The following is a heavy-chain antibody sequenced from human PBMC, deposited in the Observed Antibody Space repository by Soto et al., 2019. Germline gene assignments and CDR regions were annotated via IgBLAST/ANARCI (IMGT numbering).Heavy chain of an antibody. V-gene: IGHV4-31*03. J-gene: IGHJ4*02. CDR1: GGPISSGDYY. Sequence: SETLSLTCNVSGGPISSGDYYWSWIRLHPGKGLEWIGYIYHNGNTHYNPSLKSRVTISLDTSKNQFSLNLSSVTAADTAVYYCASEGSESYSFDHWGQGALVTVSS. D-gene: IGHD3-10*01. CDR3: ASEGSESYSFDH. CDR2: IYHNGNT.